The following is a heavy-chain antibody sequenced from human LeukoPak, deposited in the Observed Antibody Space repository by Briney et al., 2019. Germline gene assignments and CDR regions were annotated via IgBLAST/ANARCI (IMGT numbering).Heavy chain of an antibody. D-gene: IGHD2-15*01. CDR3: ARVAATPYAYYYYYMDV. CDR1: GGTFSSYA. J-gene: IGHJ6*03. V-gene: IGHV1-69*13. Sequence: WASVKVSCKASGGTFSSYAISWVRQAPAQGLEWMGGIIPIFGTANYAQKFQGRVTITADESTSTAYMELSSLRSGDTAVYYCARVAATPYAYYYYYMDVWGKGTTVTISS. CDR2: IIPIFGTA.